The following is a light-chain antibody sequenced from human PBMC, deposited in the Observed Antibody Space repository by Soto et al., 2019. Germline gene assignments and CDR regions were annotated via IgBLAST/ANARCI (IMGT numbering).Light chain of an antibody. J-gene: IGKJ1*01. CDR2: DTS. CDR1: QSVSSH. CDR3: QQYDNSPPT. V-gene: IGKV3-11*01. Sequence: EIVLTQSPATLSLSPGERATLSCRASQSVSSHLAWYQQKPGQAPRLLMYDTSNRATGIPARFSGSGSGTDFTLTITRLEPEDFALYYCQQYDNSPPTFGQGTRVEIK.